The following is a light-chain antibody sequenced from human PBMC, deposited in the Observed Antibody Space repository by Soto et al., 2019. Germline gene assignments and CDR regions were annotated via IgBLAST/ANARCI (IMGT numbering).Light chain of an antibody. CDR2: CAS. CDR1: QNILYDSDNKNY. J-gene: IGKJ1*01. CDR3: QQYYDTPT. V-gene: IGKV4-1*01. Sequence: DIVVTQFPDSLAVSLGERVTINCKSSQNILYDSDNKNYLAWYQQRPVQPPNFLIYCASTRESVVPDRFSGSGYGTDFTITIRSLQADDVEVYYCQQYYDTPTFGQGTKVEIK.